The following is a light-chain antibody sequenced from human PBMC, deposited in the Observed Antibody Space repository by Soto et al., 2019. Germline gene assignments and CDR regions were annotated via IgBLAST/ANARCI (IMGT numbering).Light chain of an antibody. CDR2: STS. CDR1: SGSVPTTYY. CDR3: VLYMGSGISV. J-gene: IGLJ3*02. V-gene: IGLV8-61*01. Sequence: QTVVTQEPSFSVSPGGTVTLTCGLNSGSVPTTYYPSWYQQTPGQAPRTLIYSTSTRSSGVPDRFSGSILGNKAALTITGAQAHDESDYSCVLYMGSGISVFGGGTKLTVL.